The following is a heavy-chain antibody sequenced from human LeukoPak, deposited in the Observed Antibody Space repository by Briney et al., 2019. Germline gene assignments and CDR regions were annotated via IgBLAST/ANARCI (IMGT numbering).Heavy chain of an antibody. J-gene: IGHJ4*02. CDR2: ISSSSSYI. Sequence: PGGSLRLSCAASGFTFSSYSMNWVRQAPGKGLEWVSSISSSSSYIYYADSVKGRFTISRDNAKNSLYLQMNSLRADDTAVYYCARDPGPSGRAFDYWGQGTLVTVSS. CDR3: ARDPGPSGRAFDY. D-gene: IGHD6-19*01. CDR1: GFTFSSYS. V-gene: IGHV3-21*01.